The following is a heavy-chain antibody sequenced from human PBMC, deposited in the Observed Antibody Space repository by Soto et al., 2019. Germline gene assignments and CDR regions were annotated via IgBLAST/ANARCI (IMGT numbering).Heavy chain of an antibody. V-gene: IGHV3-30*03. J-gene: IGHJ4*02. D-gene: IGHD3-9*01. CDR1: GFVFSTYG. CDR3: AMDGRLSDSAGYYPMY. CDR2: ISYEGSNK. Sequence: QVQLVESGGGVAQPGRSLRLSCVASGFVFSTYGMHWVRQAPGEGLEWVAFISYEGSNKYYADSVKGRFTISRDNSQKTLYLQMSSLGDEDSAVYFCAMDGRLSDSAGYYPMYWGQGSLVTVSS.